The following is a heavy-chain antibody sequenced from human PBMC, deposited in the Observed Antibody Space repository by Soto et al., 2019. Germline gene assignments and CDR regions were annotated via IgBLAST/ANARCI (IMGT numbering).Heavy chain of an antibody. Sequence: ASLKVSCKASGYTFTSYDINWVRQATGQGLEWMGWMNPNSGNTGYAQKFQGRVTMTRNTSISTAYMELSSLRSEDTAVYYCARGIAARPYRYYMDVWGKGTTVTVSS. J-gene: IGHJ6*03. CDR1: GYTFTSYD. V-gene: IGHV1-8*01. D-gene: IGHD6-6*01. CDR2: MNPNSGNT. CDR3: ARGIAARPYRYYMDV.